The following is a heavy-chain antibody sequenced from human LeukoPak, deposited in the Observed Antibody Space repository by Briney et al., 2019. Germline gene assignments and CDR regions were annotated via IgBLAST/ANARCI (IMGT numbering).Heavy chain of an antibody. D-gene: IGHD3-10*01. Sequence: GGSLRLSCAASGFIFSSYGMSWVRQAPGKGVEWVSGISGSGASTYYADSVKGRFTISRENSKNKLYLQMNSLRAEDTAVYYCAKSPAVLWFGELLGGADYWGQGTLVTVSS. CDR1: GFIFSSYG. V-gene: IGHV3-23*01. CDR2: ISGSGAST. J-gene: IGHJ4*02. CDR3: AKSPAVLWFGELLGGADY.